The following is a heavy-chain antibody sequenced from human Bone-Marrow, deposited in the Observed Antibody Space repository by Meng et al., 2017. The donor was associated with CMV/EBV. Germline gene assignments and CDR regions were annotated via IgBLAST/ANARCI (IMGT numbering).Heavy chain of an antibody. CDR2: INHSGST. D-gene: IGHD4-17*01. J-gene: IGHJ5*02. CDR3: ARPDYGDYTPYNWFDP. Sequence: YGGSFSGYYWSWIRQPPGKGLGWIGEINHSGSTNYNPSLKSRVTISVDTSKNQFSLKLSSVTAADTAVYYCARPDYGDYTPYNWFDPWGQGTLVTVSS. V-gene: IGHV4-34*01. CDR1: GGSFSGYY.